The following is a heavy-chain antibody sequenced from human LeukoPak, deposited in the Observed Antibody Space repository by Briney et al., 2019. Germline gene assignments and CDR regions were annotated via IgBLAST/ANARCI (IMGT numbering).Heavy chain of an antibody. V-gene: IGHV3-74*01. Sequence: GGSLRLSCAASGFTFSSYRMNWVRQAPGKGLVWVSRIASDGSSTTYADSVKGRFSISRDNAKNTLYLQMNSLRVEDTAVYYCARGRPHGNDYWGQGTLVTVSS. J-gene: IGHJ4*02. CDR1: GFTFSSYR. D-gene: IGHD4-23*01. CDR2: IASDGSST. CDR3: ARGRPHGNDY.